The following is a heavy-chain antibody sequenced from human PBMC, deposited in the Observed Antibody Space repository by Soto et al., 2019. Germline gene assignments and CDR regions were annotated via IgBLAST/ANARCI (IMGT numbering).Heavy chain of an antibody. CDR2: IYYSGST. D-gene: IGHD6-13*01. CDR3: ARHIPSRIAAAGGFDY. V-gene: IGHV4-39*01. J-gene: IGHJ4*02. CDR1: GGSISSSSYY. Sequence: SETLSLTCTVSGGSISSSSYYWGWIRQPPGKGLEWIGSIYYSGSTYYNPSLKSRVTISVDTSKNQFSLKLSSVTAADTAVYYCARHIPSRIAAAGGFDYWGQGTLVTVS.